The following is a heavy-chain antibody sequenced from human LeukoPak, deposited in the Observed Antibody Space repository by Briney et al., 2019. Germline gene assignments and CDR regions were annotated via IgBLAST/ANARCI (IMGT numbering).Heavy chain of an antibody. Sequence: SQTLSLTCTVSGGSISSGGYYWTWIRQHPGKGLEWIGNIYYSVSTSYNPSLKSRVIISVDTSKNQFSLNLRSVTAADTAVHYCARFVSLTDAFDIGAKGQWSPSLQ. CDR2: IYYSVST. J-gene: IGHJ3*02. CDR3: ARFVSLTDAFDI. D-gene: IGHD5/OR15-5a*01. V-gene: IGHV4-31*03. CDR1: GGSISSGGYY.